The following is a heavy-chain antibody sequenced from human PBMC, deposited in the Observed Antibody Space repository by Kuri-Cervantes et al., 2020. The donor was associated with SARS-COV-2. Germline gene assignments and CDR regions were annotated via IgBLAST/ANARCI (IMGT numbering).Heavy chain of an antibody. CDR3: TWGSVTRDY. CDR2: MNPNTGVT. CDR1: VYTFTNYD. V-gene: IGHV1-8*01. D-gene: IGHD2-21*02. Sequence: ASVQVSCKASVYTFTNYDINWVRQATGQGLEGMGWMNPNTGVTGYTQKLQDRITMTRDTSVSTAYMELSRLTFAGTATYYCTWGSVTRDYWGQGTLVTVSS. J-gene: IGHJ4*02.